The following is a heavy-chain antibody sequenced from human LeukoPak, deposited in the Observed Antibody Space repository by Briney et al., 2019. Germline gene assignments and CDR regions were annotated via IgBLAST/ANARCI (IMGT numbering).Heavy chain of an antibody. CDR3: ARGVWFGELPPSGDYYYYMDV. Sequence: ASVKVSCKASGYTYSRYGISWVRQAPGQGLEWMGWISANSGNTNYAQKFQGRVTMTRDTSTSTVYMELSSLRSEDTAVYYCARGVWFGELPPSGDYYYYMDVWGKGTTVTVSS. CDR1: GYTYSRYG. D-gene: IGHD3-10*01. CDR2: ISANSGNT. V-gene: IGHV1-18*01. J-gene: IGHJ6*03.